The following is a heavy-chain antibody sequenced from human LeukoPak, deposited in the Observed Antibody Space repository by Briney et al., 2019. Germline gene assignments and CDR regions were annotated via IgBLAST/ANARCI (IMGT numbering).Heavy chain of an antibody. CDR3: AKDLVARRHFDY. CDR1: GLTSTRDA. Sequence: SLRPSCAASGLTSTRDAISTVRQAPGHQLKWFTSLSASGGSTYYAASVTCRFTISSANTSQTLYLHMNSLRSPPTARLYFAKDLVARRHFDYWGEGALVTVSS. D-gene: IGHD6-6*01. J-gene: IGHJ4*02. V-gene: IGHV3-23*01. CDR2: LSASGGST.